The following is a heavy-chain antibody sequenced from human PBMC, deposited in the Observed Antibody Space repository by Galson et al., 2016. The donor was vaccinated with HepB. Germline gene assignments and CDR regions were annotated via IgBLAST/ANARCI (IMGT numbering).Heavy chain of an antibody. CDR3: ARIVRAVAGTWAFDI. Sequence: PALVKPTQTLTLTCSFSGFSLTTSGMCVSWIRQPPGKALEWLASIDWDDDKYYNTSLKARLTISKDTSKKQVVLTMTNMDPVDTATYYCARIVRAVAGTWAFDIWGQGTMVTVSS. V-gene: IGHV2-70*01. D-gene: IGHD6-19*01. CDR2: IDWDDDK. J-gene: IGHJ3*02. CDR1: GFSLTTSGMC.